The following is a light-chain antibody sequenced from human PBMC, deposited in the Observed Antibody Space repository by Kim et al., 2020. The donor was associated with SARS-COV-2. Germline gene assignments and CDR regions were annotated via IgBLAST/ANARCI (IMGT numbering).Light chain of an antibody. J-gene: IGKJ2*01. CDR1: QSVGRNY. CDR3: QQYDSAPDT. V-gene: IGKV3-20*01. Sequence: LSPGDRATLSCRASQSVGRNYLAWFQQKPGQAPRLLIRGASTRATGIPDRFSGSGSGTDFALTISRLEPEDFAVYYCQQYDSAPDTFGQGTRLEV. CDR2: GAS.